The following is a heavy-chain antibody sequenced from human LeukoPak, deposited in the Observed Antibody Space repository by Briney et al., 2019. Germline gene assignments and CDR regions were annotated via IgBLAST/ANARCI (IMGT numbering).Heavy chain of an antibody. CDR2: IYPGDSDT. J-gene: IGHJ4*02. CDR1: GYTFSSYW. CDR3: ARQNDFRLDY. Sequence: GESLKISCKGSGYTFSSYWIGWVRQMPGKGLEWVGIIYPGDSDTRYSPSLQGQVTISVDTSIGTAYLQWSSLKASDTAIYYCARQNDFRLDYWGQGTLVTASS. D-gene: IGHD3-3*01. V-gene: IGHV5-51*01.